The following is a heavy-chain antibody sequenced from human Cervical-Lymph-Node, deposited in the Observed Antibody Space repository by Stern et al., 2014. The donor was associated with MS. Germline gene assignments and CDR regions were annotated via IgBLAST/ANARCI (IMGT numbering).Heavy chain of an antibody. D-gene: IGHD1-1*01. CDR3: ARSYNWSPFDP. V-gene: IGHV2-70*04. CDR1: GFSLSTSGMH. CDR2: IDWDNTE. Sequence: QVTLRESGPAMVKPTQTLTLTCTFSGFSLSTSGMHLSWIRQPPGRALEWLARIDWDNTEFYSPSLRTRLTISKDTSRNQVVLVMTNMDPTDTATYFCARSYNWSPFDPWGQGTLVTVSS. J-gene: IGHJ5*02.